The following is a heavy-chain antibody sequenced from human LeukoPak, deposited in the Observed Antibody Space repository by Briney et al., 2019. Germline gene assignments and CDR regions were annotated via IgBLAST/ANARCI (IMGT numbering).Heavy chain of an antibody. CDR3: ATNKFTAMVPYFDY. D-gene: IGHD5-18*01. CDR1: GFTFSSYA. CDR2: ISGSGGST. J-gene: IGHJ4*02. Sequence: GGSLRLSCAASGFTFSSYAMSWVRQAPGKGLEWVSVISGSGGSTYYADSVKGRFTISRDNSKNTLFLQMNSLGAEDTAVYYCATNKFTAMVPYFDYWGQGTLVTVSS. V-gene: IGHV3-23*01.